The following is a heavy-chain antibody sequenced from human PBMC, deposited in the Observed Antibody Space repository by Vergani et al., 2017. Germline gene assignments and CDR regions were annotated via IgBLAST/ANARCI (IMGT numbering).Heavy chain of an antibody. D-gene: IGHD3-10*01. Sequence: ELQLVESGGGLVQPGGSLRLSCAASGSTVSGNYMTWVRQPPGKGLEWVSHIYSGDETYYADSVKGRVTISRDTSQTTLHLQINTLRVEDTAVYYCARGNYYGSGTYSDPWGGGAMVADSS. V-gene: IGHV3-66*02. CDR2: IYSGDET. J-gene: IGHJ5*02. CDR3: ARGNYYGSGTYSDP. CDR1: GSTVSGNY.